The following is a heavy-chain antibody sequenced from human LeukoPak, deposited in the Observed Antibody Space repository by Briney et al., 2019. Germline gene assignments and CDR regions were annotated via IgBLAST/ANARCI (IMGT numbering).Heavy chain of an antibody. Sequence: SETLSLTCTVSGGSISSYYWSWIRQPPGKGLEWIGYIYYSGSTNYNPSLKSRVTISVDTSKNQFSLKLSSVTAADTTVEYWGRGDSRRYFPFDYGGQGPLVTFSS. CDR2: IYYSGST. J-gene: IGHJ4*02. CDR1: GGSISSYY. CDR3: GRGDSRRYFPFDY. V-gene: IGHV4-59*01. D-gene: IGHD3-22*01.